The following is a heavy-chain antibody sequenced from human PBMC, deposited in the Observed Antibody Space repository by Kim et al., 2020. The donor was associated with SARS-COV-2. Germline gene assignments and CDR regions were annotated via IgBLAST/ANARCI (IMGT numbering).Heavy chain of an antibody. CDR2: ISYDGSNK. J-gene: IGHJ4*02. V-gene: IGHV3-30*18. CDR1: GFTFNTYG. CDR3: AKSFSGSYFGYDY. D-gene: IGHD1-26*01. Sequence: GGSLRLSCAASGFTFNTYGMHWVRQAPGKGLEWVAVISYDGSNKYYADSVKGRFTISIDNSKNTLYLQMNSLRIEETAVYYCAKSFSGSYFGYDYWGQGTLVTVSS.